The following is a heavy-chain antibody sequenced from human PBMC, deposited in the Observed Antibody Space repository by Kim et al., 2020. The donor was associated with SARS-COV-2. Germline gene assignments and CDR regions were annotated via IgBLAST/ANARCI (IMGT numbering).Heavy chain of an antibody. V-gene: IGHV3-11*03. Sequence: SRKGRFTNSRDKAKNYLSLQTNSLRAEDTAVYYCARLSRDSSGWYYFDYWGQGTLVTVSS. D-gene: IGHD6-19*01. CDR3: ARLSRDSSGWYYFDY. J-gene: IGHJ4*02.